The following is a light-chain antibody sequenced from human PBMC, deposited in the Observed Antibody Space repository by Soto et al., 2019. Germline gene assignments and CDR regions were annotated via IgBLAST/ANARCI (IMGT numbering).Light chain of an antibody. Sequence: DIQLTQSPSFLSASVGDRVTITCRASQGISSFLAWYQHKQGKAPKLLIYAASTLQRGVPSRFSGSRSGTEFTLTISSLQPEDFATYYCQQINSYPLTFGQGTRLEIK. V-gene: IGKV1-9*01. CDR1: QGISSF. CDR2: AAS. J-gene: IGKJ5*01. CDR3: QQINSYPLT.